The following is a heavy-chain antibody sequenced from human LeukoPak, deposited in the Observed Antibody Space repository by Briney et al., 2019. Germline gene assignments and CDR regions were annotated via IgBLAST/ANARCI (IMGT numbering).Heavy chain of an antibody. CDR1: GGPISSSSYY. V-gene: IGHV4-39*01. Sequence: PSETLSLPCTVSGGPISSSSYYCGWIRQPPGKGLEWIGSIYYSGSTYYNPSLKSRLTISVDTSKNLFSLKLSSVTAADTAVYYCARRDRAGNAFDLWPEGTIVSVSS. D-gene: IGHD1-1*01. CDR2: IYYSGST. CDR3: ARRDRAGNAFDL. J-gene: IGHJ3*01.